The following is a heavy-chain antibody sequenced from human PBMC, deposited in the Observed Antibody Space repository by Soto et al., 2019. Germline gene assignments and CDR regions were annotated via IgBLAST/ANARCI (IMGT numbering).Heavy chain of an antibody. CDR2: IYHSGST. CDR3: ARAPPFY. V-gene: IGHV4-30-2*01. CDR1: GGSIISGGYS. J-gene: IGHJ4*02. Sequence: SETLSLTCAVSGGSIISGGYSWSWIRQPPGKGLEWIGYIYHSGSTYYNPSLKSRVTISVDRSKNQFSLKLSSVTAADTAVYYCARAPPFYWGQGPLVTV.